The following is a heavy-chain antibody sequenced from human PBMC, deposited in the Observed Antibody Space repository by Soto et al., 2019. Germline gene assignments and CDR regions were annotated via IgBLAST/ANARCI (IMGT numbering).Heavy chain of an antibody. CDR3: AEVNWDSRSSHR. Sequence: EVHLLESGGGLIQPGGSLRLSCIASGINFDIYDVTWVRQAPGKGLEWVSTIRGSGDVTYYADSVRGRFTISADNSRNTMYLQMNSLRVDDTAMYYCAEVNWDSRSSHRWGQGTLVNVSS. CDR2: IRGSGDVT. J-gene: IGHJ1*01. CDR1: GINFDIYD. V-gene: IGHV3-23*01. D-gene: IGHD6-6*01.